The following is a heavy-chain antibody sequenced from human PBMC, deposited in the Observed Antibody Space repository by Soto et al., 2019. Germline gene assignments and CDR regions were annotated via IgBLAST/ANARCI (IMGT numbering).Heavy chain of an antibody. D-gene: IGHD6-19*01. Sequence: GGSLRLSCAASGFTFSSYSMNWVRQAPGKGLEWVSSISSSSSYIYYADSVKGRFTISRDNAKNSLYLQMNSLRAEDTAVYYCAVIATWLVYYFDYWGQGTLVTVSS. V-gene: IGHV3-21*01. CDR3: AVIATWLVYYFDY. J-gene: IGHJ4*02. CDR1: GFTFSSYS. CDR2: ISSSSSYI.